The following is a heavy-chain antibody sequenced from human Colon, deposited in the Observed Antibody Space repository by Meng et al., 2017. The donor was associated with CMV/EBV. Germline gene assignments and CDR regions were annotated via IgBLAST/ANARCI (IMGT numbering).Heavy chain of an antibody. CDR2: YFLDGTI. Sequence: VQLQNWGPSLVEPSETLSLTCTVSGGSITSRNLWSWVLRPPGEGLEWCIEYFLDGTIHHHPSLQSRLTISPDKAKDHLSLKLASVAAAATAVYYCASLKDYDGRGYYYFESWGQGTLVTVSS. CDR3: ASLKDYDGRGYYYFES. V-gene: IGHV4-4*02. CDR1: GGSITSRNL. J-gene: IGHJ4*02. D-gene: IGHD3-22*01.